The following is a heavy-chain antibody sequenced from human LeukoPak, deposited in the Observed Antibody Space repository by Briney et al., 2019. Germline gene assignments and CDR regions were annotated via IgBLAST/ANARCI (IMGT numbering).Heavy chain of an antibody. D-gene: IGHD2-21*02. Sequence: PGGSLRLSCAASGFTFRSYGMNWVRQAPGKGLEWVSFISDSGGRTYYAESVKGRFAISRDNSKNTLYLQMNSLRVEDTAVYYCAKDLPTKCRGDCPSDYWGQGTLVTVSS. J-gene: IGHJ4*02. CDR1: GFTFRSYG. V-gene: IGHV3-23*01. CDR2: ISDSGGRT. CDR3: AKDLPTKCRGDCPSDY.